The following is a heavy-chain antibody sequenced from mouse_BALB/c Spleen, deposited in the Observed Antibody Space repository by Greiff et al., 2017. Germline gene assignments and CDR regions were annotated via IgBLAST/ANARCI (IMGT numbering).Heavy chain of an antibody. V-gene: IGHV5-9-3*01. J-gene: IGHJ4*01. D-gene: IGHD2-14*01. Sequence: EVKLVESGGGLVKPGGSLKLSCAASGFTFSSYAMSWVRQTPEKRLEWVATISSGGSYTYYPDSVKGRFTISRDNAKNTLYLQMSSLRSEDTAMYYCSRHYRYDDYAMDYWGQGTSVTVSS. CDR1: GFTFSSYA. CDR2: ISSGGSYT. CDR3: SRHYRYDDYAMDY.